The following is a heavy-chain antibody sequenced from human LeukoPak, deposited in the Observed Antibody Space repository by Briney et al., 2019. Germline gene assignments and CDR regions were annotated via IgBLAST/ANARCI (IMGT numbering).Heavy chain of an antibody. CDR2: ISAYNGNT. Sequence: GASVKVSCKASGYTFTSYGISWVRQAPGQGLEWMGWISAYNGNTNYAQKLQGRVTMTTDTSTSTAYMELRSLRSDDTAVYYCARDRCSSTSCYTGPYDYWGQGTLVTVSS. CDR3: ARDRCSSTSCYTGPYDY. CDR1: GYTFTSYG. J-gene: IGHJ4*02. D-gene: IGHD2-2*02. V-gene: IGHV1-18*01.